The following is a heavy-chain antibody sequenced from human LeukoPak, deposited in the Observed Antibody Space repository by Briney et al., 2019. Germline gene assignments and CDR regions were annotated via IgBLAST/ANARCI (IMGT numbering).Heavy chain of an antibody. D-gene: IGHD3-22*01. CDR2: ISAYNGNT. V-gene: IGHV1-18*01. CDR3: ARRRGYYDSSGYLWLGMDV. CDR1: GYTFTSYG. J-gene: IGHJ6*04. Sequence: ASVKVSCKASGYTFTSYGISWVRQAPGQGLEWMGWISAYNGNTNYAQKLQGRVTMTTDTSTSTAYMELRSLRSDDTAVYYCARRRGYYDSSGYLWLGMDVWAKGTTVTVSS.